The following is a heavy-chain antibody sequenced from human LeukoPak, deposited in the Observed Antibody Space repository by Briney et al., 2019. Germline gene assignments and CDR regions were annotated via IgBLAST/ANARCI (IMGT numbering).Heavy chain of an antibody. CDR2: INHSGST. V-gene: IGHV4-39*07. Sequence: SETLSLTCTVSGGSISSGGYYWSWIRQPPGKGLEWIGEINHSGSTNYNPSLKSRVTISVDTSKNQFSLKLSSVTAADTAVYYCARRGYSYGYDAFDIWGQGTMVTVSS. CDR3: ARRGYSYGYDAFDI. J-gene: IGHJ3*02. D-gene: IGHD5-18*01. CDR1: GGSISSGGYY.